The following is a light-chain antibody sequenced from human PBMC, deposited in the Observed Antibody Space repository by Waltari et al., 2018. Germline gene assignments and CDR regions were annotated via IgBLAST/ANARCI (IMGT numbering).Light chain of an antibody. CDR1: SLRSYY. Sequence: VSVALGQTVRITCQGDSLRSYYASWYQQKPGQAPVLVIYGKNNRPSGIPDRFSGSSSGNTASLTITGAQAEDEADYYCNSRDSSGNHPSWVFGGGTKLTVL. J-gene: IGLJ3*02. CDR2: GKN. V-gene: IGLV3-19*01. CDR3: NSRDSSGNHPSWV.